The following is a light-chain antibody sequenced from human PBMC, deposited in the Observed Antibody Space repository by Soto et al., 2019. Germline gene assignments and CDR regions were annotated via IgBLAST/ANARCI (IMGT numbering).Light chain of an antibody. V-gene: IGLV2-14*01. CDR2: DVN. J-gene: IGLJ1*01. CDR3: SSYTGSSTFV. Sequence: QSALTQPASVSGSPGQSITISCTGTSSDVSGYDYVSWYQQLPGKAPKLLIYDVNNRPSGVSHRFSGSKSGNTASLTISGLQAEDEADYYRSSYTGSSTFVFGTGTKVTVL. CDR1: SSDVSGYDY.